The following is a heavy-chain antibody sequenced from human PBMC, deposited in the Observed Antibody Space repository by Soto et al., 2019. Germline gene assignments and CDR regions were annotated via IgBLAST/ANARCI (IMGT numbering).Heavy chain of an antibody. J-gene: IGHJ4*02. CDR1: GFTFNTFA. Sequence: EVLLLESGGGLVQPGGSLRLSCAASGFTFNTFAMTWVRQAPGKGLEWVSALSGSGSLSYYADSVKGRFTISRDNPKNTMYLQMTNLRVDETAVYVCARDRGGALDSWGQGTLVTVSS. D-gene: IGHD2-15*01. V-gene: IGHV3-23*01. CDR2: LSGSGSLS. CDR3: ARDRGGALDS.